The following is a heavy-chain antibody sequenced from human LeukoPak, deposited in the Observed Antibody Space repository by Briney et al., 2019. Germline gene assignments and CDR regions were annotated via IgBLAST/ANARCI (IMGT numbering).Heavy chain of an antibody. J-gene: IGHJ4*02. D-gene: IGHD3-22*01. Sequence: ASVKVSCKASGGTFSSYTVTWVRQAPGQGLEWMGRLIPILGLANYAQEFQGRVTIIADKSTTTAYMELSSLRSEDTAVYYCAGAYYYDSSGYHNDYWGQGTLVTVSS. CDR1: GGTFSSYT. V-gene: IGHV1-69*02. CDR2: LIPILGLA. CDR3: AGAYYYDSSGYHNDY.